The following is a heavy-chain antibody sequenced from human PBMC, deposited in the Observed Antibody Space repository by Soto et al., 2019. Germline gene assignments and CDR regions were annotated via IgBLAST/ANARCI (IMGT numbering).Heavy chain of an antibody. CDR1: GFTFSSYG. V-gene: IGHV3-30*18. Sequence: QVQLVESGGGVVQPGRSLRLSCAASGFTFSSYGMHWVRQAPGKGLEWVAVISYDGSNKYYADSVKGRFTISRDNSKNTLYLQMNSLRAEDTAVYYCAKGLMGYFDYWGQGTLVTVSS. J-gene: IGHJ4*02. CDR3: AKGLMGYFDY. CDR2: ISYDGSNK.